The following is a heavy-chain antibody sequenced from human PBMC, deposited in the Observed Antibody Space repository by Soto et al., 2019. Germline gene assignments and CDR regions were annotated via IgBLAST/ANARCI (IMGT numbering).Heavy chain of an antibody. CDR1: GGSISRGGYS. CDR3: ARAIYGGYWPE. V-gene: IGHV4-30-2*01. D-gene: IGHD3-10*01. CDR2: IYHSGST. J-gene: IGHJ4*02. Sequence: PSETLSLTCAVSGGSISRGGYSWSWIRQPPGKGLEWIGYIYHSGSTYYNPSLKSRVTISVDRSKNQFSLKLSSVTAADTAVYYCARAIYGGYWPEWGQGTLVTVSS.